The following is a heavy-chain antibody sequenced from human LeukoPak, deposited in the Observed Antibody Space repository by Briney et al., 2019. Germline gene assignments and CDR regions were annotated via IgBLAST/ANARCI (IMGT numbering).Heavy chain of an antibody. D-gene: IGHD6-13*01. CDR2: INPHRGGT. J-gene: IGHJ4*02. CDR1: GYTFTGYY. CDR3: AASIAASGHMPHDY. V-gene: IGHV1-2*02. Sequence: AXVKVSCKASGYTFTGYYIHWVRQAPGQGLEGMGWINPHRGGTNYAQKFQGRVTMNRDTSISTAYMELNSLRSDDTSVYYCAASIAASGHMPHDYWGQGTLVTVSS.